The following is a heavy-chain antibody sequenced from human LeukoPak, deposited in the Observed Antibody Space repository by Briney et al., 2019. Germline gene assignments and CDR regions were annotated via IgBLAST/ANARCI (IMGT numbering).Heavy chain of an antibody. V-gene: IGHV4-38-2*02. CDR2: FYHGGST. CDR3: ARLMITFGGVIVPNIDY. D-gene: IGHD3-16*02. CDR1: GYSISTGYY. Sequence: SETLSLTGTVSGYSISTGYYWDWIRRPPGKGLEWIGTFYHGGSTYYNPSLKSRVTISVDTSKNQFSLKLSSVTAADTAVYYCARLMITFGGVIVPNIDYWGQGTLVTVSS. J-gene: IGHJ4*02.